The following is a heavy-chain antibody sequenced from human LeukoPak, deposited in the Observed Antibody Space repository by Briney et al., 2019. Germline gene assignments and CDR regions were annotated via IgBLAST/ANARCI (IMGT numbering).Heavy chain of an antibody. CDR1: GGSISSSSYY. Sequence: SETLSLTCTVSGGSISSSSYYWGWIRQPPGKGLEWIGSIYYSGSTYYNPSLKSRVTISVDTSKNQFSLKLSSVTAADTAVYYCAKPRSGWYLAGNYGMDVWGQGTTVTVSS. J-gene: IGHJ6*02. CDR2: IYYSGST. V-gene: IGHV4-39*01. CDR3: AKPRSGWYLAGNYGMDV. D-gene: IGHD6-19*01.